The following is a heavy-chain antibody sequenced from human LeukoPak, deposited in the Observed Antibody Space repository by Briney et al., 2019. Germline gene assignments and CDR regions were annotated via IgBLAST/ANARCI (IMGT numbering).Heavy chain of an antibody. V-gene: IGHV1-2*02. CDR2: INPNSGGT. CDR3: ARDQYSSSASYYPYFHH. D-gene: IGHD2-2*01. Sequence: VASVKVSCKASGYTFTGYFMHWVRQAPGQGLEWMGSINPNSGGTNYAQKFQGTVTMTRDTSINTAYMELSSLRSDDTAVYYCARDQYSSSASYYPYFHHWGQGTLVTVSS. J-gene: IGHJ1*01. CDR1: GYTFTGYF.